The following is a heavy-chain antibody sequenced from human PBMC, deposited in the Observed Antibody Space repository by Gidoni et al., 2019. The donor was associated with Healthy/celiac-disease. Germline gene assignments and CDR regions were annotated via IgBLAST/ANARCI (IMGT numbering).Heavy chain of an antibody. Sequence: EVQLVQSGAEVKKPGESLQISCKGSGSIFTSYWIGWVRQMPGKGLAWMGIIYPGDSDTRYSPSFQGQVTISADKPISTAYLQWSSLKASDTAMYYCARHWDCSGGSCLGDAFDIWGQGTMVTVSS. V-gene: IGHV5-51*01. CDR2: IYPGDSDT. D-gene: IGHD2-15*01. CDR3: ARHWDCSGGSCLGDAFDI. CDR1: GSIFTSYW. J-gene: IGHJ3*02.